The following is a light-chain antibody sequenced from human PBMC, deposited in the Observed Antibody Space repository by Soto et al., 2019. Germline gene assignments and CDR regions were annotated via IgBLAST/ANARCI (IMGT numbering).Light chain of an antibody. J-gene: IGKJ4*01. V-gene: IGKV3-20*01. CDR2: GAS. Sequence: EIVLTQSPGTLSLSPGERATLSCRASQSVSSSYLAWYQQNPGQAPRLLIYGASSRATGIPDRFSGGGSGTDFTLPISRLEPEDFAVYYCHQYGSSALTVGGGTKVEIK. CDR3: HQYGSSALT. CDR1: QSVSSSY.